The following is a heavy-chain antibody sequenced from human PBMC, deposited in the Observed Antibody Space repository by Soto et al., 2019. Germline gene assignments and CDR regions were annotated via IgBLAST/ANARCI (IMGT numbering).Heavy chain of an antibody. V-gene: IGHV3-9*01. CDR2: ISWNSGSI. J-gene: IGHJ4*02. D-gene: IGHD3-10*01. CDR1: GFTFDDYA. Sequence: EVQLVESGGGLVQPGRSLRLSCAASGFTFDDYAMHWVRQAPGKGLEWVSGISWNSGSIGYADSVKGRFTISRDNAKNSLYLQMNSLRAEDTALYYCAKSQYYYGSSFDYWGQGTLVTVSS. CDR3: AKSQYYYGSSFDY.